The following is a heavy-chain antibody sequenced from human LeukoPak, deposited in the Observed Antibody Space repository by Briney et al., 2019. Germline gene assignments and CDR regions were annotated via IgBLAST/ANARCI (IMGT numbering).Heavy chain of an antibody. CDR1: GYTLTELS. D-gene: IGHD5-18*01. V-gene: IGHV1-24*01. CDR3: ARVDTAMVAGGGDY. Sequence: APVKVSCKVSGYTLTELSMHWVRQAPGKGLEWMGGFDPEDGETIYAQKFQGRVTMTEDTSTDTAYMELSSLRSDDTAVYYCARVDTAMVAGGGDYWGQGTLVTVSS. CDR2: FDPEDGET. J-gene: IGHJ4*02.